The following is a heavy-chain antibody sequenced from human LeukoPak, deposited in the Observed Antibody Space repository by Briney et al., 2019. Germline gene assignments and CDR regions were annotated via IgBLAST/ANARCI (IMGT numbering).Heavy chain of an antibody. CDR1: GGSIRSYY. Sequence: SETLSLTCTVSGGSIRSYYWSWIRQPPGEGLEWIGYIYYSGSTNYNPSLKSRVTISVDTSKNQFSLKLSSVTAADTAVYYCARHFSSGWYGYYYFDYWGQGTLVTVSS. CDR2: IYYSGST. CDR3: ARHFSSGWYGYYYFDY. V-gene: IGHV4-59*08. J-gene: IGHJ4*02. D-gene: IGHD6-19*01.